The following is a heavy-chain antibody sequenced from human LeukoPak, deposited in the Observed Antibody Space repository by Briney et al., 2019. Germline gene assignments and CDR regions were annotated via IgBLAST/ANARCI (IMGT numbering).Heavy chain of an antibody. D-gene: IGHD3-22*01. CDR1: GGTFSSYA. J-gene: IGHJ6*03. Sequence: ASVKVSCKASGGTFSSYAISWVRQAPGQGLEWMGRIIPIFGTANYAQKFQGRVTITTDESTSTAYMELSSLRSEGTAVYYCARDYYDSSGYYYYYYMDVWGKGTTVTVSS. CDR2: IIPIFGTA. CDR3: ARDYYDSSGYYYYYYMDV. V-gene: IGHV1-69*05.